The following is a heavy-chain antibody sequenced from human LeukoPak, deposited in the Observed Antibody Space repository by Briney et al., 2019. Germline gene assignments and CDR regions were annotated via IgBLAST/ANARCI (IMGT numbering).Heavy chain of an antibody. CDR2: ISSLSDYI. D-gene: IGHD6-19*01. V-gene: IGHV3-21*01. Sequence: KAGGSLRLSCAASGFTFSTNSMNWVRQAPGKGLEWVSSISSLSDYIYYADSLKGRFTISRDNAKNSLYLQMNSLRVEDTAVYYCATTLTRHSSGSYGALDYWGQGTLVTVSS. J-gene: IGHJ4*02. CDR3: ATTLTRHSSGSYGALDY. CDR1: GFTFSTNS.